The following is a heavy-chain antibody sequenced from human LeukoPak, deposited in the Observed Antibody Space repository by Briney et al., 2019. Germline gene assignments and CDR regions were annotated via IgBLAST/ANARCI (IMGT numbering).Heavy chain of an antibody. Sequence: PSQTLSLTCTVSGGSISSGGYYWSWIRQPPGKGLEWIGYIYHSGSTYYNPSLKSRVTISVDTSKNQFSLKLSSVTAADTAVYYCARSSSDSSGYYAFDIWGQGTMVTVSS. CDR1: GGSISSGGYY. V-gene: IGHV4-30-2*02. D-gene: IGHD3-22*01. CDR3: ARSSSDSSGYYAFDI. CDR2: IYHSGST. J-gene: IGHJ3*02.